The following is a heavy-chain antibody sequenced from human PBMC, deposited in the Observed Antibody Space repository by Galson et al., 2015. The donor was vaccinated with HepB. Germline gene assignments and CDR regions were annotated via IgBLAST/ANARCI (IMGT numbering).Heavy chain of an antibody. CDR3: ASSTTAIDLYDY. CDR2: IKQDGSEK. J-gene: IGHJ4*02. CDR1: GFTFSSYW. V-gene: IGHV3-7*03. D-gene: IGHD1-26*01. Sequence: SLRLSCAASGFTFSSYWMSWVRQAPGKGLEWVANIKQDGSEKYYVDSVKGRFTTSRANAKNSLYLQKNSLRAEDTAVYYCASSTTAIDLYDYWGQGTLVTVSS.